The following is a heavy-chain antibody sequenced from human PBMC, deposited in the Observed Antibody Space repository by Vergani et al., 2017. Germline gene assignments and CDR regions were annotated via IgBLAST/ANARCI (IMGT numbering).Heavy chain of an antibody. CDR1: GYSFTSYW. CDR2: IYPGDSDT. J-gene: IGHJ3*02. CDR3: ARQAGYCSSTSCYKYAFDI. Sequence: EVQLVQSGAEVKKPGESLKISCKGSGYSFTSYWIGWVRQMPGKGLEWMGIIYPGDSDTRYSPSFQGQVTISADKSISTADLQWSSLKASDTAMYYCARQAGYCSSTSCYKYAFDIWGQGTMVTVSS. D-gene: IGHD2-2*02. V-gene: IGHV5-51*01.